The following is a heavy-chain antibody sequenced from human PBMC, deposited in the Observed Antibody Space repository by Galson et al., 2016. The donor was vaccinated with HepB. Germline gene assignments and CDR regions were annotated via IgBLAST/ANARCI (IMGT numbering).Heavy chain of an antibody. D-gene: IGHD1-14*01. CDR2: MNPDSGST. CDR1: GYTFRADD. J-gene: IGHJ1*01. Sequence: SVKVSCKASGYTFRADDISWVRQAPGQGLEWMGWMNPDSGSTGYGQRLRGRIAMTSDASINTAYMELHSLRSEDTAVYYCARAIRNQLLSEHWGQGTLITVSS. CDR3: ARAIRNQLLSEH. V-gene: IGHV1-8*02.